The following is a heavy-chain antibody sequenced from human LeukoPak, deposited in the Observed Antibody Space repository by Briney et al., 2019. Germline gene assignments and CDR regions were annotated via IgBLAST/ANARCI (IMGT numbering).Heavy chain of an antibody. V-gene: IGHV4-59*01. Sequence: TSETLSLTCTVSGGSISSYYWSWIRQPPGKGLEWIGYIYYSGSTNYNPSLKSRVTISVDTSKNQFSLKLSSVTAADTAVYYCARGSTYYDFWSGYPDYWGQGTLVTVSS. D-gene: IGHD3-3*01. CDR3: ARGSTYYDFWSGYPDY. CDR1: GGSISSYY. CDR2: IYYSGST. J-gene: IGHJ4*02.